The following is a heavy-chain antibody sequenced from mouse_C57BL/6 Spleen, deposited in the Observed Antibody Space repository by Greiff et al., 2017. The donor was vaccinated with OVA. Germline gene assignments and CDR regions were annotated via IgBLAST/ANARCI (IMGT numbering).Heavy chain of an antibody. D-gene: IGHD2-3*01. V-gene: IGHV5-17*01. Sequence: EVKVVESGGGLVKPGGSLKLSCAASGFTFSDYGMHWVRQAPEKGLEWVAYISSGSSTIYYADTVKGRFTIYRDNAKNTLFLQMTSLRSEDTAMYYCARGRYGYYDLYWYFDVWGTGTTVTVSS. CDR3: ARGRYGYYDLYWYFDV. CDR1: GFTFSDYG. CDR2: ISSGSSTI. J-gene: IGHJ1*03.